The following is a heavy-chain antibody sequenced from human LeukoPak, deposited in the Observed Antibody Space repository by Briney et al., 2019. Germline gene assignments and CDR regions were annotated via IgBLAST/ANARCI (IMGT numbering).Heavy chain of an antibody. CDR2: IKQDGSEK. J-gene: IGHJ4*02. V-gene: IGHV3-7*01. D-gene: IGHD5-12*01. CDR1: GFTFSSYW. CDR3: ARDSKLRADSGYDLADY. Sequence: GGSLRLSCAASGFTFSSYWMSWVRQAPGKGLEWVANIKQDGSEKYYVDSVKGRFTISRDNAKNSLYLQMNSLRAEDTAVYYCARDSKLRADSGYDLADYWGQGTLVTVSS.